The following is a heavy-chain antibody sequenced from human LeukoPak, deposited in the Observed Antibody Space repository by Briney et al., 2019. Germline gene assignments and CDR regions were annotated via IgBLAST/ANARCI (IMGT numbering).Heavy chain of an antibody. D-gene: IGHD2-2*02. J-gene: IGHJ6*03. CDR1: GFTFSSYW. V-gene: IGHV3-74*01. Sequence: GGSLRLSCAASGFTFSSYWMHWVRQAPGKGLVWVSRINSDGRSTSYADSVKGRFTISRDNAKNTLYLQMNSLRAEDTAVYYCARSGLYGGDYYYYYMDVWGKGTTVTVSS. CDR2: INSDGRST. CDR3: ARSGLYGGDYYYYYMDV.